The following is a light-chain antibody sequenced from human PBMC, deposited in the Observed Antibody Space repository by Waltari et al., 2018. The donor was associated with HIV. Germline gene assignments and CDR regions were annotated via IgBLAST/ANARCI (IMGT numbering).Light chain of an antibody. CDR2: KDS. CDR3: QSPDSSGTWV. CDR1: AFPKQY. J-gene: IGLJ3*02. Sequence: SHELTQPPSVSVSPGQTARITCSGDAFPKQYAYRYQQKPGQAPVLVIYKDSERPSGIPERFSGSSSGTIVTLTISGVQAEDEADYYCQSPDSSGTWVFGGGTKLTVL. V-gene: IGLV3-25*03.